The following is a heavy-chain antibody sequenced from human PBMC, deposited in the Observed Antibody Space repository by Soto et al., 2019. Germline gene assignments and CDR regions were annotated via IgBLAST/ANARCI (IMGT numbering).Heavy chain of an antibody. Sequence: QVHLVQSGAEVKKPGASVMVSCKASGYSFTGNSMHWVRQAPGQGLEWMGWINPNNGGTNDAQRFRGWVTMTRDTSVSTAYMDLNRLESDDTAVYYCVIQGSGVVYWGQGTLVTVSS. CDR2: INPNNGGT. V-gene: IGHV1-2*04. CDR1: GYSFTGNS. D-gene: IGHD2-15*01. J-gene: IGHJ4*02. CDR3: VIQGSGVVY.